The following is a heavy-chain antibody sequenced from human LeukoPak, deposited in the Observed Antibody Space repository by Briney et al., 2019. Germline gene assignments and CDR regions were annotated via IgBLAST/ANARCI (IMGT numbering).Heavy chain of an antibody. Sequence: ASVKVSCKASGGTFSSYAISWVRQAPGQGLEWMGGIIPIFGTANYAQKFQGRVTITADESTSTAYMGLSSLRSEDTAVYYCARSLMMTTVVTPFSYFDYWGQGTLVTVSS. D-gene: IGHD4-23*01. V-gene: IGHV1-69*13. CDR2: IIPIFGTA. CDR3: ARSLMMTTVVTPFSYFDY. CDR1: GGTFSSYA. J-gene: IGHJ4*02.